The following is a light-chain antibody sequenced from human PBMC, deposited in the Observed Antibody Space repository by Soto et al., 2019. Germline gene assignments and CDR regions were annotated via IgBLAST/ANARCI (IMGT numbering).Light chain of an antibody. CDR2: AAS. J-gene: IGKJ1*01. V-gene: IGKV3-20*01. CDR3: QQYGSSPRT. Sequence: EIVLTQSPDTLSLSPGESATLSCRASQSVRSSYLAWYLQTPGQTPRLLIYAASSRATGIPDRFSGSGSGTDFSLTISRLEAEDFAVYYCQQYGSSPRTFGQGTKVEIK. CDR1: QSVRSSY.